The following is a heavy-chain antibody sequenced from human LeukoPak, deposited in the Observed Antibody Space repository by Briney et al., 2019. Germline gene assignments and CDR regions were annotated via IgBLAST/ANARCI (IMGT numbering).Heavy chain of an antibody. J-gene: IGHJ6*03. V-gene: IGHV4-59*01. Sequence: SETLSLTCTVSGGSISSYYWNWIRQPPGKGLEWIGYIFYSGTTNYNPSLKSRVSMSVDTSKNQFSLKLSSVTAADTAVYYCARAESYFAPFSSYYYYYMDVWGKGTTVTVSS. CDR3: ARAESYFAPFSSYYYYYMDV. CDR2: IFYSGTT. D-gene: IGHD2/OR15-2a*01. CDR1: GGSISSYY.